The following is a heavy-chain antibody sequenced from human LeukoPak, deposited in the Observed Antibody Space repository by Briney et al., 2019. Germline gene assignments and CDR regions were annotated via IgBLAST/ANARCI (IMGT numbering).Heavy chain of an antibody. CDR2: ISAYNGNT. D-gene: IGHD1-1*01. CDR3: ARSRYNWNPRPDQAFDI. Sequence: ASVKVSCKASGYTFTSYGISWVRQAPGQGLEWMGWISAYNGNTNYAQKLQGGVTMTTDTSTNTAYMELRSLRSDDTAVYYCARSRYNWNPRPDQAFDIWGQGTMVTVSS. V-gene: IGHV1-18*01. CDR1: GYTFTSYG. J-gene: IGHJ3*02.